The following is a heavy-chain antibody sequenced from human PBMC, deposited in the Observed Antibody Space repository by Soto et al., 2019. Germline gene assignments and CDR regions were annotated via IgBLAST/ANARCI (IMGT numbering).Heavy chain of an antibody. V-gene: IGHV1-18*01. CDR1: GYTFTSYG. Sequence: QVQLVQSGAEVKKPGASVKVSCKASGYTFTSYGISWVRQAPGQGLEWMGWISAYNGNTNYAQKLQGRVTMTTDTPXSXXYMELRSLRSDDTAVYYCARDARRYDFWSDQPGGYWGQGTLVTVSS. CDR2: ISAYNGNT. J-gene: IGHJ4*02. D-gene: IGHD3-3*01. CDR3: ARDARRYDFWSDQPGGY.